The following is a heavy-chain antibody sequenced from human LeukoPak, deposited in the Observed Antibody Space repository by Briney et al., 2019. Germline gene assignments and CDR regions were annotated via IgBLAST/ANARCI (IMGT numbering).Heavy chain of an antibody. CDR3: VRDSGSYTREFDY. J-gene: IGHJ4*02. D-gene: IGHD1-26*01. V-gene: IGHV3-11*01. Sequence: GGSLRLACAASGFTFSDYYMSWIRQAPGKGLEWVSYISSSGSTIYYADSVKGRFTISRDNAKNSLYLQMNSLRAEDTAVYYCVRDSGSYTREFDYWGQGTLVTVSS. CDR2: ISSSGSTI. CDR1: GFTFSDYY.